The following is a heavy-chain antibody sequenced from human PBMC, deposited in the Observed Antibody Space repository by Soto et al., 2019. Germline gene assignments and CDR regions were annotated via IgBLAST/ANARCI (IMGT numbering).Heavy chain of an antibody. CDR1: GGSFSGYY. CDR3: ARAGYYYDACMDV. Sequence: SETLSLTCAVYGGSFSGYYWSWIRQPPGKGLEWIGEINHSGSTNYNPSLKSRVTISVDTSKNQFSLKLSSVTAADTAVYYCARAGYYYDACMDVWGQGTTVTVSS. CDR2: INHSGST. J-gene: IGHJ6*02. V-gene: IGHV4-34*01. D-gene: IGHD3-22*01.